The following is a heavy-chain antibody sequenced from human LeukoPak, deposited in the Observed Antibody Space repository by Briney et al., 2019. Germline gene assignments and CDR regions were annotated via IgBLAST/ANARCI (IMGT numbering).Heavy chain of an antibody. D-gene: IGHD6-19*01. CDR3: AKKNRIAVAGTWFDP. V-gene: IGHV3-23*01. Sequence: TGGSLRLSCAASGFTFSSYAMSWVRQAPGKGLEWVSAISGSGGSTYYADSVKGRFTISRDNSKNTLYLQMNSLRAEDTAVYYCAKKNRIAVAGTWFDPWGQGTLVTVSS. CDR1: GFTFSSYA. J-gene: IGHJ5*02. CDR2: ISGSGGST.